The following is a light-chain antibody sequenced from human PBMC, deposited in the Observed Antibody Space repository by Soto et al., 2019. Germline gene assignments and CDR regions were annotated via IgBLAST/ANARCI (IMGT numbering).Light chain of an antibody. CDR3: QQSYSTLWT. J-gene: IGKJ1*01. CDR1: QRIGSY. CDR2: AAS. V-gene: IGKV1-39*01. Sequence: DIQMTQSPSSLSASVGDSVTITCRASQRIGSYVNWYQQKPGKAPKLLIYAASSLQSGVPSRFSGSGSGTDFTLTISSLQPEDFATYYCQQSYSTLWTFGQGTKVDIK.